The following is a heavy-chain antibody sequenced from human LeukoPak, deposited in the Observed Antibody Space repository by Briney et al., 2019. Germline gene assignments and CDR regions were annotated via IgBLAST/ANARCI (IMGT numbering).Heavy chain of an antibody. CDR3: ARDSPDKAAARMDV. Sequence: ASVKVSCKASGYTFTGYYMHWVRQAPGQGLEWMGWINPNSGGTNYAQKFQGRVTMTRDTSISTACMELSRLRSDDTAVYYCARDSPDKAAARMDVRGKGTTVTVSS. CDR1: GYTFTGYY. D-gene: IGHD6-13*01. J-gene: IGHJ6*04. V-gene: IGHV1-2*02. CDR2: INPNSGGT.